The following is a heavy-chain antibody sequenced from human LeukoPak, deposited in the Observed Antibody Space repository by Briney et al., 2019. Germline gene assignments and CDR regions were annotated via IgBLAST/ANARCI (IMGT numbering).Heavy chain of an antibody. V-gene: IGHV4-39*07. CDR1: GGSISSSSYY. J-gene: IGHJ6*03. CDR2: IYYSGST. CDR3: AREPPVFAPYGSGRPGPRGYYYYYYMDV. D-gene: IGHD3-10*01. Sequence: PSETLSLTCTVSGGSISSSSYYWGWIRQPPGKGLEWIGSIYYSGSTYYNPSLKSRVTISVDTSKNQFSLKLSSVTAADTAVYYCAREPPVFAPYGSGRPGPRGYYYYYYMDVWGKGTTVTISS.